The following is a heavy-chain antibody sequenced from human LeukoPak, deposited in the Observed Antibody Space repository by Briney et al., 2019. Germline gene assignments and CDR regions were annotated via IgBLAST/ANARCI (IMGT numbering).Heavy chain of an antibody. CDR1: GYTFTGYY. D-gene: IGHD3-22*01. CDR3: ARASWLLLFGAFDI. CDR2: INPNSGGT. J-gene: IGHJ3*02. Sequence: AASVKVSCKASGYTFTGYYMHWVRQAPGQGLEWMGWINPNSGGTNYAQKFQGRVTMTRDTSISTAYMELSRLRSDDTAVYYCARASWLLLFGAFDIWGQGTMVTVSS. V-gene: IGHV1-2*02.